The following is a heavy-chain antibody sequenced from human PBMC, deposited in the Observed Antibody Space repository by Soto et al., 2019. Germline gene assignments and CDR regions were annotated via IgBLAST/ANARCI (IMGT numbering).Heavy chain of an antibody. CDR2: IYPRDSDT. D-gene: IGHD6-19*01. V-gene: IGHV5-51*01. Sequence: HGESLKISCKVSGDSFTGFWIGWVRQMPGKGLEWLGSIYPRDSDTRYSPSFQGQVTISADKSLSTAYLQWNSLQASDTAIYYCARQHPLDSRVWYTWGQGTLVTVSS. CDR1: GDSFTGFW. J-gene: IGHJ4*02. CDR3: ARQHPLDSRVWYT.